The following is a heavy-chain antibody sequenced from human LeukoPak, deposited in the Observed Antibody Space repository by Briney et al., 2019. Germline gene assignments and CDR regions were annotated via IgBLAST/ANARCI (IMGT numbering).Heavy chain of an antibody. CDR1: GLTFSNDA. CDR3: ATFVAFRFDY. CDR2: MSGSGGST. D-gene: IGHD2-21*01. Sequence: PGGSLTLSCAASGLTFSNDAMSWVRHAPGKGLEWVSAMSGSGGSTDYADSVKGRFTISRDSFRNTLFLQMNSLTAEDTAVYYCATFVAFRFDYWGQGTLVTVSS. J-gene: IGHJ4*02. V-gene: IGHV3-23*01.